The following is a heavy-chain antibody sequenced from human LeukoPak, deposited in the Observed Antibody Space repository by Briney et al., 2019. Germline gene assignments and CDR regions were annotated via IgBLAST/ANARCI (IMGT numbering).Heavy chain of an antibody. Sequence: GASVKVSCKASGGTFSSYAISWVRQAPGQGLEWMGWISAYNGNTNYAQKLQGRDTMTTDTSTSTAYMELRSLRSDDTAVYYCARDLDYGDYNPYYWGQGTLVTVSS. CDR3: ARDLDYGDYNPYY. CDR1: GGTFSSYA. D-gene: IGHD4-17*01. V-gene: IGHV1-18*01. J-gene: IGHJ4*02. CDR2: ISAYNGNT.